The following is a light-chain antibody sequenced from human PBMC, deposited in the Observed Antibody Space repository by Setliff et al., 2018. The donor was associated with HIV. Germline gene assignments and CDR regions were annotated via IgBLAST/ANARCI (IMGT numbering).Light chain of an antibody. J-gene: IGLJ1*01. V-gene: IGLV2-11*01. Sequence: QSALAQPRSVSGSPGQSVTFSCTGSSNDIGGYDYVSWYQQHPGKAPKLTIFDVTKRPSGVPDRFSGSKSGSTASLTISGLQADDEAVYYCCSYAGPTYVFGSGTKVTVL. CDR3: CSYAGPTYV. CDR1: SNDIGGYDY. CDR2: DVT.